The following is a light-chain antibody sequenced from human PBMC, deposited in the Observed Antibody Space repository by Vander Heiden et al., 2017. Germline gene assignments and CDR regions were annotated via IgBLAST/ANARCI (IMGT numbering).Light chain of an antibody. CDR1: KSISSY. CDR3: QQSYSTPVFT. Sequence: DIQMPQSHSSLSASVGDRVTITSRASKSISSYLKWYQQKPGKAPKLLIYAASSLQSGVPSRFSGSGSGTDFTLTISSLQPEDFATYYCQQSYSTPVFTFGPGTKVDIK. V-gene: IGKV1-39*01. CDR2: AAS. J-gene: IGKJ3*01.